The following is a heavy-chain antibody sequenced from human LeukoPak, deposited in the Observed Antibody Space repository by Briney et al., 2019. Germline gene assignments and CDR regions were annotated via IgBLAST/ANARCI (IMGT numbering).Heavy chain of an antibody. CDR2: ISYSGST. V-gene: IGHV4-59*08. J-gene: IGHJ4*02. CDR1: GGPISSYY. D-gene: IGHD1-26*01. Sequence: PSETLSLTCTVSGGPISSYYWSWIRQPPWKGLEWIEHISYSGSTNYNPSLKSRVTISVGTSKNQFFLKLNSVTAADTAVYYCARGRPYSGGYHLDYWGQGTLVTVSS. CDR3: ARGRPYSGGYHLDY.